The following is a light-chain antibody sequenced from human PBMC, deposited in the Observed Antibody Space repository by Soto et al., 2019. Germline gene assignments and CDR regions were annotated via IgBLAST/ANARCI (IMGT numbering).Light chain of an antibody. J-gene: IGKJ1*01. V-gene: IGKV1-5*01. Sequence: DIQMTQSPSTLSASVGDRVTIPCRASKGISSWLAWYQQKPGKAPKLLIYDASSLESGVPSRFSGSGSGTEFTLTISSLQPDDFATYYCQQYNSYPWTFGQGTKVEIK. CDR2: DAS. CDR1: KGISSW. CDR3: QQYNSYPWT.